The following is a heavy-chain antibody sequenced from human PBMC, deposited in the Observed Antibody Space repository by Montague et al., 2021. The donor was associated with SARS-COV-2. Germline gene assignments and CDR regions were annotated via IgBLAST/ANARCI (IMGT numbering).Heavy chain of an antibody. V-gene: IGHV3-23*01. CDR1: GFTFRSYA. D-gene: IGHD3-3*01. CDR2: ISGSGLST. Sequence: SLRLSCAASGFTFRSYAMSWVRQAPGEGLEWFSSISGSGLSTYYADSVKGRFTISRDNSKNTLYLQMNSLRAEDTAVYYCAKVYTDFWSGSYYYMDVWGKGTTVTVSS. J-gene: IGHJ6*03. CDR3: AKVYTDFWSGSYYYMDV.